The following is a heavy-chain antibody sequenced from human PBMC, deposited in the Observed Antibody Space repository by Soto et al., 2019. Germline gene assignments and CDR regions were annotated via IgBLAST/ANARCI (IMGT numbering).Heavy chain of an antibody. D-gene: IGHD3-3*01. J-gene: IGHJ5*02. CDR3: ARSRISIFGILIIGSSFDP. V-gene: IGHV4-30-4*01. Sequence: SETLSLTCTVSGGSISRVDFYWSWIRQPPRKGREWIGYIYYSVSSYYNPSLKSLVSISIYTSKNQFSLKLSSVTAADTAVYYCARSRISIFGILIIGSSFDPGGQGSLVTVSS. CDR1: GGSISRVDFY. CDR2: IYYSVSS.